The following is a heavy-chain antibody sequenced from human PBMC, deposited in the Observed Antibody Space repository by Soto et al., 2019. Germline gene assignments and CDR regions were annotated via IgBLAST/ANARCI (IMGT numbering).Heavy chain of an antibody. CDR1: GGSISSSNW. CDR2: IYHSGST. D-gene: IGHD6-13*01. Sequence: QVQLQESGPGLVKPSGTLSLTCAVSGGSISSSNWWSWVRQPPGKGLEWIGEIYHSGSTNYNPSLKRRVTISVAKSKNQFSLTLSSVTAADTAVYYCARVRQQLGEPLGGMDVWGQGTTVTVSS. CDR3: ARVRQQLGEPLGGMDV. J-gene: IGHJ6*02. V-gene: IGHV4-4*02.